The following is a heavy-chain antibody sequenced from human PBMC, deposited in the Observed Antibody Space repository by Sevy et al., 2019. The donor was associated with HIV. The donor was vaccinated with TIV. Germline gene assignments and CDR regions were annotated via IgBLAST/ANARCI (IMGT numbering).Heavy chain of an antibody. CDR2: IYWDDDK. CDR3: AHNDYYDSSGYPDDAFDI. J-gene: IGHJ3*02. V-gene: IGHV2-5*02. Sequence: SGPTLVNPTQTLTLTCTFSGFSLSTSGVGVGWIRQPPGKALEWLALIYWDDDKRYSPSLKSRLTSTKDTSKNQVVLTMNSMDPVDTATYYCAHNDYYDSSGYPDDAFDIWGQGTMVTVSS. CDR1: GFSLSTSGVG. D-gene: IGHD3-22*01.